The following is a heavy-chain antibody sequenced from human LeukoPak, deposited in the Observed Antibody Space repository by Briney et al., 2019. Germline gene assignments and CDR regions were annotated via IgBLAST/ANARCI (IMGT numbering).Heavy chain of an antibody. D-gene: IGHD6-19*01. CDR2: INHRGVT. CDR3: ARINAASSGWPGEHYYIMDV. J-gene: IGHJ6*02. V-gene: IGHV4-34*01. CDR1: GGSFSGYY. Sequence: SETLSLTCAVYGGSFSGYYWSWIRQPPGKGLEWVGEINHRGVTNYSPPLKSRVTMSMDTSKNQFSLKLNSVTAADTAAYYCARINAASSGWPGEHYYIMDVWGQGTPVTVSS.